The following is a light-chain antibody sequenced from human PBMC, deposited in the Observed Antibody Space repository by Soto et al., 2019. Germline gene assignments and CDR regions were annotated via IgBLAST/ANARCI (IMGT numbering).Light chain of an antibody. CDR1: SSDVGNYNL. V-gene: IGLV2-23*01. CDR2: EGT. CDR3: CSSAGSVV. J-gene: IGLJ2*01. Sequence: QSVLTQPASVSGSPEQSITISCTGTSSDVGNYNLVSWYQQHPGKAPKLMIYEGTKRPSGVSNRFSASNAGNTASLTISGLQAEDGADYYCCSSAGSVVFGGGTKLTVL.